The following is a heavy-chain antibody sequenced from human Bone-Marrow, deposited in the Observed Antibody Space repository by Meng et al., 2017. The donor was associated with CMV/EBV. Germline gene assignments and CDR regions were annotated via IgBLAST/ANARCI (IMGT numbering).Heavy chain of an antibody. J-gene: IGHJ4*02. D-gene: IGHD1-26*01. CDR2: INPNSGST. CDR1: GYTFTGYY. V-gene: IGHV1-46*01. Sequence: ASVKVSCKASGYTFTGYYMHWVRQAPGQGLEWMGWINPNSGSTSYAQKFQGRVTMTRDTSTSTVYMELSSLRSEDTAVYYCASGGYSGSYRDYWGQGTLVTVSS. CDR3: ASGGYSGSYRDY.